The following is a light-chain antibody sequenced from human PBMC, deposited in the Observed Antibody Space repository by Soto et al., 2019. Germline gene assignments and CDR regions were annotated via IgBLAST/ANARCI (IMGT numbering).Light chain of an antibody. V-gene: IGKV3-20*01. CDR1: QSVSIY. J-gene: IGKJ1*01. CDR3: QQYGRSPWT. CDR2: GAS. Sequence: EIVLTPSPATLSLSPGERATLSCRASQSVSIYLAWYQQKPGQAPRLLIYGASSRATGIPDRFSGSGSGTDFTLTISRLEPEDFGVYYCQQYGRSPWTFGQGTKVDIK.